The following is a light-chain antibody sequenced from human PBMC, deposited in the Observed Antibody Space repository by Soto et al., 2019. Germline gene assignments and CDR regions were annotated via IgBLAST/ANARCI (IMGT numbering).Light chain of an antibody. J-gene: IGLJ1*01. CDR3: SSYTTSETRV. CDR2: DVS. CDR1: SSDVGSYNY. Sequence: QSVLTQPASVSGSPGQSITSSCTGTSSDVGSYNYVSWDQHHPGKVPKLMIYDVSSRPSGVSNRFSGSKSGNTASLTISGLQTEDEADYYCSSYTTSETRVFGTGTKVTVL. V-gene: IGLV2-14*03.